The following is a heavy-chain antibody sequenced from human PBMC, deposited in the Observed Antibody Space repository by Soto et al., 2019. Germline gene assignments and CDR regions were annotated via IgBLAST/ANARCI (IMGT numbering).Heavy chain of an antibody. D-gene: IGHD2-2*01. V-gene: IGHV3-33*06. CDR2: IWYDGSNK. CDR1: GFTFSSYG. CDR3: AKQHCSSTSCYPNYYYYYGMDV. Sequence: PGGSLRLSCAASGFTFSSYGMHWVRQAPGKGLEWVAVIWYDGSNKYYADSVKGRFTISRDNSKNTLYLQMNSLRAEDTAVYYCAKQHCSSTSCYPNYYYYYGMDVWGQGTTVTVSS. J-gene: IGHJ6*02.